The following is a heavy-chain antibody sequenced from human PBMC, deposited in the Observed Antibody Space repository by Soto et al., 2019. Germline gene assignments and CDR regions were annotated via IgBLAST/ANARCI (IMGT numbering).Heavy chain of an antibody. CDR3: ARGNYNEMDV. CDR2: INSDGSAT. J-gene: IGHJ6*02. Sequence: PGGSLRLSCAASGVTFCSYWMHWVRQAPGKGLVWVSRINSDGSATTYADSVRGRFTISRDNAKNTLYLQMSSLRAEDTAVYYCARGNYNEMDVWGQGTTVTVSS. CDR1: GVTFCSYW. V-gene: IGHV3-74*01.